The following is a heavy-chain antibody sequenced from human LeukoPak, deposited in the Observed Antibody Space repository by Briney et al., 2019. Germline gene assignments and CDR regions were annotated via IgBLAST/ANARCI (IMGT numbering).Heavy chain of an antibody. J-gene: IGHJ4*02. Sequence: GGSLRLSCAASGFTFSAYSMNWVRQPPGKGLEWVSYISSSSSTTHYADSVKGRFTISRDDAKNSVYLQMNSLRVEDTAVYYCARDSIVAGTVVSASVFDYWGQGTLVTVSS. D-gene: IGHD6-19*01. CDR1: GFTFSAYS. CDR3: ARDSIVAGTVVSASVFDY. CDR2: ISSSSSTT. V-gene: IGHV3-48*04.